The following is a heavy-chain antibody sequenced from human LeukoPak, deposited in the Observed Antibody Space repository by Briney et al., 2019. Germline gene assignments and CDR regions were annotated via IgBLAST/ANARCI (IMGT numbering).Heavy chain of an antibody. J-gene: IGHJ6*02. CDR1: GDTFTTYA. V-gene: IGHV1-3*01. CDR2: VNAGNGNT. D-gene: IGHD6-13*01. CDR3: ARGVAAAAAYFYGIAV. Sequence: ASVTVSCKTSGDTFTTYATHWVRQAPGQRLEWMGWVNAGNGNTKYSQNLQDRVTITRDSSASTAYMELSSLRSEDTAVYYCARGVAAAAAYFYGIAVWGQGTTVTVSS.